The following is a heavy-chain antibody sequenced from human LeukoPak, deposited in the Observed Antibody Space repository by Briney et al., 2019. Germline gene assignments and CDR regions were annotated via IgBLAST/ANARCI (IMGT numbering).Heavy chain of an antibody. CDR1: GFTFSSYA. CDR3: AAQFLSFLMIVVVGPFDY. CDR2: ISGSGGST. D-gene: IGHD3-22*01. J-gene: IGHJ4*02. Sequence: TGGSLRLSCAASGFTFSSYAMSWVRQAPGKGLEWVSAISGSGGSTCSADSVKGRFTISRDNSKNTLYLQMNSLRAEDTAVYYCAAQFLSFLMIVVVGPFDYWGQGTLVTVSS. V-gene: IGHV3-23*01.